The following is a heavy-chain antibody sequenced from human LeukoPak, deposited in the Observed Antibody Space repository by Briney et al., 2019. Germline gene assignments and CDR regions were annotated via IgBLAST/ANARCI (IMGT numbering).Heavy chain of an antibody. CDR1: GFTFSGYW. J-gene: IGHJ4*02. D-gene: IGHD6-19*01. CDR2: ISSDGSTT. V-gene: IGHV3-74*01. Sequence: GGSLRLSCAASGFTFSGYWMHWVRQAPGKGLVWVSRISSDGSTTSYADSVMGRFTISRDNAKNTLYLQMNSLRAEDTAVYYCARVIYSGWEGELSDWGQGTLVTVSS. CDR3: ARVIYSGWEGELSD.